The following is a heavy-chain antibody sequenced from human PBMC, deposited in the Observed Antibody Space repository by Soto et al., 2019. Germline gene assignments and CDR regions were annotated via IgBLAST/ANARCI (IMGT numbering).Heavy chain of an antibody. Sequence: GGSLRLSCAASGFTFDDYAMHWVRQAPWKGLEWVSGISWNSGSIGYADSVKGRFTISRDNAKNSLYLQMNSLRAEDTALYYCAKDKRDGYDLNITAARDTWGQGNMV. CDR1: GFTFDDYA. CDR2: ISWNSGSI. J-gene: IGHJ3*01. D-gene: IGHD2-2*01. V-gene: IGHV3-9*01. CDR3: AKDKRDGYDLNITAARDT.